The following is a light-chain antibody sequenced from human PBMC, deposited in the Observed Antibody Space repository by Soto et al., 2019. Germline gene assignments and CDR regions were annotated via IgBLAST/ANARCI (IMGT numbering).Light chain of an antibody. V-gene: IGKV3-20*01. CDR2: AAS. CDR3: QQYGSSPYT. J-gene: IGKJ2*01. CDR1: QSVNKNY. Sequence: ELVLTQSPGTLSLSPGDRATLSCRASQSVNKNYLAWYLQKPGQTPRLLIYAASSRATGIPDRFSGSGSGTDFTLTISRLEPEDFAVYYCQQYGSSPYTFGQGTKLEIK.